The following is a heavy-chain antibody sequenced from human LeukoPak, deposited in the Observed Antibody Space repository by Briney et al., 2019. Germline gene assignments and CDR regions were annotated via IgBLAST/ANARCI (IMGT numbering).Heavy chain of an antibody. CDR2: ISGYGDGT. CDR3: AKVGFSGYDYPFDY. J-gene: IGHJ4*02. D-gene: IGHD5-12*01. V-gene: IGHV3-23*01. Sequence: GGSLRLSCAASGFTLSDYYMSWIRQAPGKGLEWVSAISGYGDGTYYADSVKGRFTISRDNSKNTLYLQMNSLRAEDTAVYYCAKVGFSGYDYPFDYWGQGTLVTVSS. CDR1: GFTLSDYY.